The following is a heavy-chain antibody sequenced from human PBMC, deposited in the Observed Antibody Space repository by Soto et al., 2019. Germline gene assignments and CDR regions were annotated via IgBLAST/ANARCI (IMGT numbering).Heavy chain of an antibody. J-gene: IGHJ4*02. CDR2: ISGSGGST. D-gene: IGHD6-19*01. CDR1: GFTFSSYA. CDR3: AKFLSIAVAGTRTDH. V-gene: IGHV3-23*01. Sequence: GGSLRLSCAASGFTFSSYAMSWVRQAPGKGLEWVSAISGSGGSTYYADSVKGRFTISRDNSKNTLYLQMNSLRAEDTAVYYCAKFLSIAVAGTRTDHWGQGPLVTVSS.